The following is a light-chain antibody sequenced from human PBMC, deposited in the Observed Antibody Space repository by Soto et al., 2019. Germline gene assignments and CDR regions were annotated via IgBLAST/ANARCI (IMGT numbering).Light chain of an antibody. J-gene: IGKJ4*01. CDR1: QTISNTF. V-gene: IGKV3-20*01. Sequence: EIVLTQSPGTLSLSPGERATLSCRASQTISNTFLAWYQQRPGQAPRLLIYGASGRAAGIPDRFSGSGSGTDFTLSISRLEPEDFAVYYCQQYGVSPLTFGGGTKVDIK. CDR3: QQYGVSPLT. CDR2: GAS.